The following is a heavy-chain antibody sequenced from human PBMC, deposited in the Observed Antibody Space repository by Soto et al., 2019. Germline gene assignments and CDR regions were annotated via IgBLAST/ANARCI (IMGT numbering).Heavy chain of an antibody. CDR2: IYYSGST. Sequence: QVQLQESGPGLVKPSETLSLTCTVSGGSISSYYWSWIRQPPGKGLEWIGYIYYSGSTNYNPSLKSRVTISVDTSKNQFSLKLSSVTAADTAVYYCARARSGYLDYLGQGTLVTVSS. D-gene: IGHD3-3*01. J-gene: IGHJ4*02. CDR1: GGSISSYY. CDR3: ARARSGYLDY. V-gene: IGHV4-59*01.